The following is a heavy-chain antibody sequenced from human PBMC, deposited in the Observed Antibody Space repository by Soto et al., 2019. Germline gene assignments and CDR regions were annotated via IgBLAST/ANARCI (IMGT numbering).Heavy chain of an antibody. D-gene: IGHD6-19*01. V-gene: IGHV3-23*01. CDR1: GFTFSSYA. Sequence: LRLSCAASGFTFSSYAMTWVRQAPGKGLEWVSGISESGGSTYYAASVKGRFTISRDNSKNTLYLQMNSLRDEDTAVYYCAKNLGAAYSSGWYDSWGQGTLVTVSS. J-gene: IGHJ5*01. CDR3: AKNLGAAYSSGWYDS. CDR2: ISESGGST.